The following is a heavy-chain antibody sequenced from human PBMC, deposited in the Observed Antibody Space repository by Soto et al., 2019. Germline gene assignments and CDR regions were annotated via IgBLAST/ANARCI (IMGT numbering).Heavy chain of an antibody. CDR1: GFTFSSYW. V-gene: IGHV3-74*01. CDR3: ASRLVTPFDY. CDR2: ISGDGSTT. D-gene: IGHD6-19*01. Sequence: EVPLVESGGGLVQPGGSLRLSCAASGFTFSSYWMYWVRQAPGKGLVWVSRISGDGSTTAYADSVKGRFTISRDNAKNTLYLQMNSLRAEDTAVYYCASRLVTPFDYWGQGTLVTVSS. J-gene: IGHJ4*02.